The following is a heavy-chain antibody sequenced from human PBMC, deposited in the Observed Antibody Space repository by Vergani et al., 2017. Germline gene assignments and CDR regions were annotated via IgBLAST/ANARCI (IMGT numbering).Heavy chain of an antibody. CDR1: GGSIRSTFYY. CDR2: SYYSGST. J-gene: IGHJ6*03. D-gene: IGHD6-13*01. Sequence: QLQLQESDPGLVKPSETLSLTCTVSGGSIRSTFYYWGWIRQPPGKGLVGIGTSYYSGSTYYNPSLKSRVTISVDTSKNQFSLKLNSVTAADTAVYYCARHKEQLVPGNYYYYYYMDVWGKGTTVTVSS. CDR3: ARHKEQLVPGNYYYYYYMDV. V-gene: IGHV4-39*01.